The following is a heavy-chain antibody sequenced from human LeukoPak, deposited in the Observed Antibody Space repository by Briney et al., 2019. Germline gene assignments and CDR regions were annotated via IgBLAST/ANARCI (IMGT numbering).Heavy chain of an antibody. CDR1: GYTFIGYY. CDR3: ARGGPLAYYYYYMDV. V-gene: IGHV1-2*02. Sequence: ASVKVSCKASGYTFIGYYMHWVRQAPGQGLEWMGWINPNSGGTNYAQNFQGRVTMTRDMSTSTVYMELSSLRSEDTAVYYCARGGPLAYYYYYMDVWGKGTTVTVSS. J-gene: IGHJ6*03. D-gene: IGHD3-16*02. CDR2: INPNSGGT.